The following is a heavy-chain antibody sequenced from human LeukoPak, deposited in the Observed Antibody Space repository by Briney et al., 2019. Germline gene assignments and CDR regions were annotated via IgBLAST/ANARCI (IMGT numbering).Heavy chain of an antibody. J-gene: IGHJ4*02. CDR3: AKDIVASVLPGYYGGFDS. D-gene: IGHD3-9*01. Sequence: GGSLRLSCAASGFSFKDYAMHWLRQAPGKGLEWVSGIGWDSGSLDYAGSVKGRFTISRDNAGSTLFLEMTSLRREETALYYCAKDIVASVLPGYYGGFDSWGQGTRVTVSS. CDR2: IGWDSGSL. CDR1: GFSFKDYA. V-gene: IGHV3-9*01.